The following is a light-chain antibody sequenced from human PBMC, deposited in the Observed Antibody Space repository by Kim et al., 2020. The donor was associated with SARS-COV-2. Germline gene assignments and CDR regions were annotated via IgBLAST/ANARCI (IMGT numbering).Light chain of an antibody. CDR2: DVS. CDR1: SSDVGGYNY. CDR3: SSYTSSSILVV. J-gene: IGLJ2*01. V-gene: IGLV2-14*03. Sequence: QSITISCTGTSSDVGGYNYVSWYQQHPGKAPKLMIYDVSNRPSGVSNRFSGSKSGNTASLTISGLQAEDEADYYCSSYTSSSILVVFGGGTQLTVL.